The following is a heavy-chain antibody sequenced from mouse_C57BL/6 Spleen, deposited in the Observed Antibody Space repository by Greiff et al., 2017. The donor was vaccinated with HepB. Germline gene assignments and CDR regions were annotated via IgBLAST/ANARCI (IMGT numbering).Heavy chain of an antibody. CDR1: GYTFTSYW. Sequence: QVQLQQPGAELVKPGASVKMSCKASGYTFTSYWITWVKQRPGQGLEWIGDIYPGSGSTNYNEKFKSKATLTVDTSSSTAYMQLSSRTSEDSAVYYFARRELGRGYAIDYWGQGTSVTVSS. CDR2: IYPGSGST. CDR3: ARRELGRGYAIDY. D-gene: IGHD4-1*01. V-gene: IGHV1-55*01. J-gene: IGHJ4*01.